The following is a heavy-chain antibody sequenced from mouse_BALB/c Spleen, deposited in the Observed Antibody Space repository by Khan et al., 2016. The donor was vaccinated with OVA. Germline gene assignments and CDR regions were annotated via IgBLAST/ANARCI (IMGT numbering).Heavy chain of an antibody. CDR3: ARSEKIVATYFDY. J-gene: IGHJ2*01. CDR2: TNPTNGRT. CDR1: GYTFTSYW. V-gene: IGHV1S81*02. D-gene: IGHD1-1*01. Sequence: QVQLQQSGAELVKAGASVKMSCKASGYTFTSYWMHWVKQRLGQGLEWFAETNPTNGRTYYNEKFKSKATLTVDKSSSTAYMLLSGPTFEDSAVYYCARSEKIVATYFDYWGQGTTLTVSS.